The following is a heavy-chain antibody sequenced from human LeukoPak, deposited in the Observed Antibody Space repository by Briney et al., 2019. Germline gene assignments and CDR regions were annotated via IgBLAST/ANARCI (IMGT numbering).Heavy chain of an antibody. J-gene: IGHJ6*02. CDR1: GFTFSDYY. CDR2: ISSGSSSR. Sequence: GGSLRLSCAASGFTFSDYYMTWVRQAPGKGLEWVSYISSGSSSRYYADSVKGRFTISRDNAKNSLYLQMNSLRAEDTAVYFCARLRYYAVDVWGQGTTVIVSS. CDR3: ARLRYYAVDV. V-gene: IGHV3-11*04.